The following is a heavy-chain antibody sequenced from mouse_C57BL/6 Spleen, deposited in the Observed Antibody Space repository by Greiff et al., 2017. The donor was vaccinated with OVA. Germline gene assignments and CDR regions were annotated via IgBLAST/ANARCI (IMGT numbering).Heavy chain of an antibody. D-gene: IGHD2-4*01. J-gene: IGHJ3*01. V-gene: IGHV1-64*01. CDR1: GYTFTSYW. Sequence: QVQLQQPGAELVKPGASVKLSCKASGYTFTSYWMHWVKQRPGQGLEWIGMIHPNSGSTNYNEKFKSKATLTVDKSSSTAYMQLSSLTSEDSEVYYCGRSRDYDPFGYWGQGTLVTVSA. CDR3: GRSRDYDPFGY. CDR2: IHPNSGST.